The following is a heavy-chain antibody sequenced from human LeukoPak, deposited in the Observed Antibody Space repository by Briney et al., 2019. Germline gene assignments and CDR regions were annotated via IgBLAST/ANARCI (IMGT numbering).Heavy chain of an antibody. Sequence: PGGSLRLSCAASGFTVSSNYMSWVRQAPGKGLEWASVIYSGGSTYYVDSVKGRFTISRDNSKNTLYLQMNSLRAEDTAVYYCARSLRVAAGALDYWGQGTLVTVSS. V-gene: IGHV3-53*01. J-gene: IGHJ4*02. CDR1: GFTVSSNY. D-gene: IGHD6-13*01. CDR3: ARSLRVAAGALDY. CDR2: IYSGGST.